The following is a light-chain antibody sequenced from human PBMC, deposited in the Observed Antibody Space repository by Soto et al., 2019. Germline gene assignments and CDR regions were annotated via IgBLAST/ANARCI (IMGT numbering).Light chain of an antibody. CDR2: GAY. CDR3: QQYVNWPPKYT. J-gene: IGKJ2*01. V-gene: IGKV3-15*01. Sequence: EIVMTQSPATLSVSPGERATLSCRASQSVSSNLAWYQQIPGQAPRLLIYGAYTRATGVPARFSGSGSGTEFTLTISSLQSEDFAVYYCQQYVNWPPKYTFGQGTKLEIK. CDR1: QSVSSN.